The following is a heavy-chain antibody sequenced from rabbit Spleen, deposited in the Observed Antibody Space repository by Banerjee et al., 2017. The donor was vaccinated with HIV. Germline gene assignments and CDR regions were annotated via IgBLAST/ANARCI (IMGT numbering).Heavy chain of an antibody. V-gene: IGHV1S40*01. CDR3: ARDSATSFSTYGMAL. Sequence: QSLEESGGGLVQPEGSLTLTCKASGFSFSSNDYMCWVRQAPGKGLEWIACIVGGRSTFTYYASWAKGRFTISKASSTTVTLQMTSLTAADTATYFCARDSATSFSTYGMALWGPGTLVTVS. D-gene: IGHD1-1*01. CDR1: GFSFSSNDY. CDR2: IVGGRSTFT. J-gene: IGHJ6*01.